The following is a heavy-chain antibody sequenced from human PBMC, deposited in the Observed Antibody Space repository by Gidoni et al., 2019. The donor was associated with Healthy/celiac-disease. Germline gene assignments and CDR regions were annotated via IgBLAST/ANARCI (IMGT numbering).Heavy chain of an antibody. D-gene: IGHD4-4*01. CDR2: IWYDGSNK. Sequence: GLEWVAVIWYDGSNKYYADSVKGRFTISRDNSKNTLYLQMNSLRAEDTAVYYCAREVEMATVLDYWGQGTLVTVSS. V-gene: IGHV3-33*01. CDR3: AREVEMATVLDY. J-gene: IGHJ4*02.